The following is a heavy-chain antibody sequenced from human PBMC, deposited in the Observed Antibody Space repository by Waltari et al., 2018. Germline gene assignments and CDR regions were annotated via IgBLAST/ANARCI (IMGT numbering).Heavy chain of an antibody. CDR1: GYTFIDYY. J-gene: IGHJ4*02. D-gene: IGHD4-4*01. V-gene: IGHV1-69-2*01. Sequence: EVQLVQSGAEVKKPGASVKISCKTSGYTFIDYYLNWVRQAPGKGLECMGRIDPEDGEADYAQKFQDRLTITRDTSTDTAYMELSSLRSEDTAVYYCATYGNDFDYWGQGVLVTVSS. CDR2: IDPEDGEA. CDR3: ATYGNDFDY.